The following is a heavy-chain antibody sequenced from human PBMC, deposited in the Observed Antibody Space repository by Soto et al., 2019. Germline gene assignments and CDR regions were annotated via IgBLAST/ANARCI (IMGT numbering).Heavy chain of an antibody. D-gene: IGHD6-6*01. CDR3: ARGPRSSMSYNWFDP. CDR1: DYTFSNYG. Sequence: QVQLVQSGAEVKRPGDSIKVSCKASDYTFSNYGIIWVRQAPGQGLEWMGWISGYNGNTKYAQNFQGRVTLTTDTCTKTADMEIRSLKFDDTAVYYCARGPRSSMSYNWFDPWGQGTLVTVSS. CDR2: ISGYNGNT. V-gene: IGHV1-18*04. J-gene: IGHJ5*02.